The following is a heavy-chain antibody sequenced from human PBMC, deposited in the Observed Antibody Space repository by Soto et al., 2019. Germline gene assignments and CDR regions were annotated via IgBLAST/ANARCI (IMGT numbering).Heavy chain of an antibody. CDR3: ARTCRSGGSCYHEY. CDR1: GYTFSSFG. CDR2: VSVYNDDT. Sequence: QVPLVQSGAEVKKPGASVKVSCKASGYTFSSFGINWVRQAPGQGLEWVGWVSVYNDDTKYAQNFQGRVSLTTDTSTSTTYMEVGRLRSDDTAVYYCARTCRSGGSCYHEYWGEGTLVTVSS. D-gene: IGHD2-15*01. V-gene: IGHV1-18*01. J-gene: IGHJ4*02.